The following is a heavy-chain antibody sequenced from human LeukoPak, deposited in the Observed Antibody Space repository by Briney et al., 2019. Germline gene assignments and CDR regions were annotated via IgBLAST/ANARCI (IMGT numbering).Heavy chain of an antibody. CDR1: GFTFSSYG. J-gene: IGHJ4*02. D-gene: IGHD6-19*01. CDR2: IWYDGSNK. Sequence: GRSLRLSCAASGFTFSSYGMHWVRQAPGEGLEWGALIWYDGSNKSYADSVKGRFTISRDNSKYTLYLQMNSLRAEDTSVYYCARDLGGIAVAGTLGAFDYWGQGTLVTVSS. CDR3: ARDLGGIAVAGTLGAFDY. V-gene: IGHV3-33*01.